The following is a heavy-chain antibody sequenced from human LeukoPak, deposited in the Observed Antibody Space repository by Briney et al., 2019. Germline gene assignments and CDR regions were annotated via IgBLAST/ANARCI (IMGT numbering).Heavy chain of an antibody. Sequence: GRSLRLSCAASGFTFSSYAMHWVRQAPGKGLEWVAVISYDGSNKYYADSVKGRFTISRDNSKNTLYLQMNSLRAEDTAVYYCARGGYYGSGTSVDYWGQGTLVTVPS. V-gene: IGHV3-30-3*01. CDR1: GFTFSSYA. J-gene: IGHJ4*02. D-gene: IGHD3-10*01. CDR3: ARGGYYGSGTSVDY. CDR2: ISYDGSNK.